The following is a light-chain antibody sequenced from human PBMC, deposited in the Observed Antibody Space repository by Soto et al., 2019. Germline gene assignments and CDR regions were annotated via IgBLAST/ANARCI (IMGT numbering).Light chain of an antibody. Sequence: DIAMTQSPDSLAVSLGERATINCKSSQSVLYSSNNKNYLGWYQQKSGQPPKLLIYWASTRESGVPDRFSGSGSGTDFTLTISSLQAEDVAVYYCQQYYTAPLTFGGGTKVDIK. CDR3: QQYYTAPLT. CDR1: QSVLYSSNNKNY. V-gene: IGKV4-1*01. J-gene: IGKJ4*01. CDR2: WAS.